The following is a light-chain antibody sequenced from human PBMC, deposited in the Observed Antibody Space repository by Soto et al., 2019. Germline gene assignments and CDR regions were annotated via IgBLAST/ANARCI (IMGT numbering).Light chain of an antibody. CDR1: XXXVGGYNY. CDR2: DVS. V-gene: IGLV2-14*03. J-gene: IGLJ1*01. Sequence: QSVLTXXXSVSXSPGXSXXISXXGTXXXVGGYNYVSWYQHHPGKSPTSTIYDVSNRPSGVSNRFSGSKSGNTASLTISGLQPEDEADYYCSSYTTSNTRQIVFGTGTKVTVL. CDR3: SSYTTSNTRQIV.